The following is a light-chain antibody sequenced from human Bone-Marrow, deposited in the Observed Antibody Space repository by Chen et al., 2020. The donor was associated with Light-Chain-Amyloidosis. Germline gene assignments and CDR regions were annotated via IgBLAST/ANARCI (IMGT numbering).Light chain of an antibody. V-gene: IGLV3-25*03. Sequence: SYELTQPPSVSVSPGQTASITCSGDDLPTKYAYWYQQKPGQAPVLVIHRDTQRPSGISERFSGSSSGTPATLTISGVKAEDEADYHCQSADSSGTYEVIFGGGTKLTVL. CDR2: RDT. CDR3: QSADSSGTYEVI. J-gene: IGLJ2*01. CDR1: DLPTKY.